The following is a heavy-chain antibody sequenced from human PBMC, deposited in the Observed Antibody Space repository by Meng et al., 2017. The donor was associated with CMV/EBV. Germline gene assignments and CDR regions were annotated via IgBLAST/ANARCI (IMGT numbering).Heavy chain of an antibody. CDR1: GFSFGSSA. V-gene: IGHV3-30*02. J-gene: IGHJ4*02. Sequence: GGSLRLSCSASGFSFGSSAMYWVRQAPGKGLEWVSFIFNDGNNIHYSDSVRGRFAISRDNSKNMLYLQMNSLRAEDTAVYYCAKAFYYYDSSGPYYFDYWGQGTLVTVSS. D-gene: IGHD3-22*01. CDR2: IFNDGNNI. CDR3: AKAFYYYDSSGPYYFDY.